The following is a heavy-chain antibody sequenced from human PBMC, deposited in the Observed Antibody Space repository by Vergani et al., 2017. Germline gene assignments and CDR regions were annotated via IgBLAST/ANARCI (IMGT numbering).Heavy chain of an antibody. CDR3: ARDHYDFWSGYPTGYYYYGMDV. V-gene: IGHV4-31*03. CDR2: IYYSGST. CDR1: GGSISSGGYY. Sequence: QVQLQESGPGLVKPSQTLSLTCTVSGGSISSGGYYWSWIRQHPGKGLEWIGYIYYSGSTYYNPSLKSRVTISVDTSKNQFSLKLSSVTAADTAVYYCARDHYDFWSGYPTGYYYYGMDVWGQGTTVTVSS. J-gene: IGHJ6*02. D-gene: IGHD3-3*01.